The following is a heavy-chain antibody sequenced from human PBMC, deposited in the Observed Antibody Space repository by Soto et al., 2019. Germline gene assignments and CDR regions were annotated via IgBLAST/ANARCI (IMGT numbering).Heavy chain of an antibody. V-gene: IGHV4-61*01. CDR3: AREVVVAATRWFDP. CDR2: IYYSGST. CDR1: CGSLISSRYH. D-gene: IGHD2-15*01. J-gene: IGHJ5*02. Sequence: SQTLSLTWTVSCGSLISSRYHCILIRQPPGKGLEWIGYIYYSGSTNYNPSLKSRVTISVDTSKNQFSLKLSSVTAADTAVYYCAREVVVAATRWFDPWGQGTLVTVSS.